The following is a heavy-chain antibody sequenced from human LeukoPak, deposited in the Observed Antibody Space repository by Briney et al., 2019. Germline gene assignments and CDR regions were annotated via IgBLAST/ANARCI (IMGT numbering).Heavy chain of an antibody. CDR1: GFSVSSNY. CDR2: ISGSGGST. J-gene: IGHJ4*02. CDR3: AKSICSSGWYCSIDY. Sequence: QPGGSLRLSCAASGFSVSSNYMNWVRQAPGKGLEWVSVISGSGGSTYYADSVKGRFTISRDNSKNTLYLQMNSLRAEDTAVYYCAKSICSSGWYCSIDYWGQGTLVTVSS. D-gene: IGHD6-19*01. V-gene: IGHV3-23*01.